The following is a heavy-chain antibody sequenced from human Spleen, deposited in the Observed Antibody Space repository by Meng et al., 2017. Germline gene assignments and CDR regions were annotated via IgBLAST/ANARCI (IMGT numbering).Heavy chain of an antibody. V-gene: IGHV5-51*01. Sequence: GESLKISCKGFGYNFRNYWIGWVRQMPGKGLEWMGIIYFGYYPGDSGIRYSPSFQGQVTFSADKSISTAYLQWSSLKASDTAMYYCARRWTNYDYVWGSYRNDAFDIWGQGTMVTVSS. CDR2: IYFGYYPGDSGI. CDR3: ARRWTNYDYVWGSYRNDAFDI. D-gene: IGHD3-16*02. J-gene: IGHJ3*02. CDR1: GYNFRNYW.